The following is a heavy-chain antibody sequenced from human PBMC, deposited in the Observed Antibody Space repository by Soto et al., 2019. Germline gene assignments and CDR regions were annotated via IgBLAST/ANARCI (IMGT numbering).Heavy chain of an antibody. J-gene: IGHJ4*02. V-gene: IGHV4-39*01. CDR2: ISYSGST. Sequence: PSETLSLTCTVSGGSIITGDCYWSWIRQAPGKGLEWIGSISYSGSTYYNPSLKSRVTISVDTSKNQFSLKLSSVTAADTAVYYCARGGTYFYDPWGQGTLVTVSS. D-gene: IGHD3-22*01. CDR1: GGSIITGDCY. CDR3: ARGGTYFYDP.